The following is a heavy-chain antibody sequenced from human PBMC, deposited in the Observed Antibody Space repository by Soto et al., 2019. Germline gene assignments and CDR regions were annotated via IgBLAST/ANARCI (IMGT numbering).Heavy chain of an antibody. CDR1: GFTFSDYY. CDR3: ARERSGVTSSWQAVQH. D-gene: IGHD6-13*01. Sequence: QVQLVESGGGLVKPGGSLRLSCAASGFTFSDYYMSWIRQAPGKGLEWVSYIASSGSNIYYADSVKGRFTISRDNAKNSLYLQMNSLSAEDTAVYYCARERSGVTSSWQAVQHWGQGTLVTVSS. J-gene: IGHJ1*01. CDR2: IASSGSNI. V-gene: IGHV3-11*01.